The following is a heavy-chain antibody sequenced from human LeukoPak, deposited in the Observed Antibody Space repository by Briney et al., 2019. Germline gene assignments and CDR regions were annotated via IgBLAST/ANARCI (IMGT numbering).Heavy chain of an antibody. CDR1: GFTFGDYA. V-gene: IGHV3-49*04. D-gene: IGHD5-12*01. CDR2: IRSKAYGETT. Sequence: GGSLRLSCTASGFTFGDYAMTWVRQAPGKGLEWVGFIRSKAYGETTDYAASVKGRFTISRDYSKNIAYLQMNSLKTEDTAVYFCTRDGRWRRFFDHWGQGTLVTVSS. J-gene: IGHJ4*02. CDR3: TRDGRWRRFFDH.